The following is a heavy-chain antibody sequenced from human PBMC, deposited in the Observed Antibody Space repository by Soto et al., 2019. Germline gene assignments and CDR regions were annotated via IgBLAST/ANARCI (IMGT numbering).Heavy chain of an antibody. CDR1: GGSISSSSYY. CDR2: IYYSGST. Sequence: QLQLQESGPGLVKPSETLSLTCTVSGGSISSSSYYWGWIRQPPGKGLEWIGSIYYSGSTYYNPSLKSRVTISVDTSKNQFSLKLSSVTAADTAVYYCASQRWLQWTVYFDYWGQGTLVTVSS. J-gene: IGHJ4*02. CDR3: ASQRWLQWTVYFDY. V-gene: IGHV4-39*01. D-gene: IGHD5-12*01.